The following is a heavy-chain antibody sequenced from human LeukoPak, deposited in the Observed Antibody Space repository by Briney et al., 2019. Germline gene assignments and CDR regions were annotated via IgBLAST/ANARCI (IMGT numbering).Heavy chain of an antibody. J-gene: IGHJ3*02. CDR1: GGSFSGYY. CDR2: INHSGST. Sequence: PSETLSLTCAVYGGSFSGYYWRRIRQPPGKGLEWIGEINHSGSTNYNPSLKSRVTISVDTSKNQFSLKLSSVTAADTAVYYCARGRVVPASSIWCQGTMVTVSS. CDR3: ARGRVVPASSI. V-gene: IGHV4-34*01. D-gene: IGHD2-2*01.